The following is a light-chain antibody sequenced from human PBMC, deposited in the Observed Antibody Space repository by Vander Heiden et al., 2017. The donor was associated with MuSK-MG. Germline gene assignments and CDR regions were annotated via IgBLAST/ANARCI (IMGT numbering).Light chain of an antibody. CDR3: SAWHDSLSGWV. V-gene: IGLV1-44*01. J-gene: IGLJ3*02. CDR1: SSTNGSNP. Sequence: QSVLTQPPSASGTPGQRVTISCSGSSSTNGSNPVNWYQQLPGAAPKLLIISNTLRPSGVPDRFSGSTSGTSASLAISGLQPEDEADDYCSAWHDSLSGWVFGGGTKLTVL. CDR2: SNT.